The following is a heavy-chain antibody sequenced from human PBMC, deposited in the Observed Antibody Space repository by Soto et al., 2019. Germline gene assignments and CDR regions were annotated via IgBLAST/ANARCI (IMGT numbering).Heavy chain of an antibody. Sequence: SETLSLTCTVSGGSISSYYWSWIRQPAGKGLEWIGRIYTSGSTNYNPSLKSRVTMSVDTSKNQFSLKLSSVTAADTAVYYCAISLPRYYDSSGYYQDDYWGQGTLVTVSS. J-gene: IGHJ4*02. V-gene: IGHV4-4*07. D-gene: IGHD3-22*01. CDR2: IYTSGST. CDR1: GGSISSYY. CDR3: AISLPRYYDSSGYYQDDY.